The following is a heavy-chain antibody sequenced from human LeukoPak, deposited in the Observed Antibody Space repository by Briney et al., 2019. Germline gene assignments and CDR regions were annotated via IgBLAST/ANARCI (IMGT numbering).Heavy chain of an antibody. CDR1: GFTFSSYG. Sequence: GGTLRLSCAASGFTFSSYGMSWVRQAPGKGLEWVSAISGSGGSTYYADSVKGRFTISRDNSKNTLYLEVISLAAEDTAVYYCAKDDAWLRFGEWSQGTLVTVSS. CDR3: AKDDAWLRFGE. CDR2: ISGSGGST. D-gene: IGHD5-12*01. J-gene: IGHJ4*02. V-gene: IGHV3-23*01.